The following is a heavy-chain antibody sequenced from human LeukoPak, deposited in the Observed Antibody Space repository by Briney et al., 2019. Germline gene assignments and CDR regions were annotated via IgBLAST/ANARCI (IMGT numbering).Heavy chain of an antibody. CDR1: GGSISSSSYY. D-gene: IGHD6-19*01. J-gene: IGHJ4*02. CDR2: IYYSGST. CDR3: VTLQGSGWLIDY. V-gene: IGHV4-39*07. Sequence: SETLSLTCTVPGGSISSSSYYWGWIRQPPGKGLEWIGSIYYSGSTYYNPSLKSRLTLSVDTSKNQFSLKLSSVTAADTAVYYCVTLQGSGWLIDYWGQGTLVTVSS.